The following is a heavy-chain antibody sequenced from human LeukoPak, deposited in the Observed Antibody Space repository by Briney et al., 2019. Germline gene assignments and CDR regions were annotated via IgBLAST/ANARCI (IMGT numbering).Heavy chain of an antibody. J-gene: IGHJ6*02. V-gene: IGHV3-48*03. CDR1: GFTLSSYA. CDR3: ARDGGYCSSTSCYTEDYYYYGMDV. Sequence: PGGSLRLSCAASGFTLSSYAMSWVRQAPGKGLEWVSYISSSGSTIYYADSVKGRFTISRDNAKDSLYLQMNSLRAEDTAVYYCARDGGYCSSTSCYTEDYYYYGMDVWGQGTTVTVSS. CDR2: ISSSGSTI. D-gene: IGHD2-2*02.